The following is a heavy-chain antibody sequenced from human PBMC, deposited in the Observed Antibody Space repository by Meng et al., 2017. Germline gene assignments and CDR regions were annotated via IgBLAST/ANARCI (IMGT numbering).Heavy chain of an antibody. CDR3: ARGFAPVAPGAFDY. J-gene: IGHJ4*02. V-gene: IGHV6-1*01. D-gene: IGHD2-2*01. CDR1: RDSVSSNRAA. Sequence: QVQLQQSVPGLVSPSQTLSLTCANSRDSVSSNRAAWNWIRQSPSRGLEWLGRTYYGSKWSHDYAVSVKSRIIINADTSKNQFSLQLNSVTPGDTAVYYCARGFAPVAPGAFDYWGQGALVTVSS. CDR2: TYYGSKWSH.